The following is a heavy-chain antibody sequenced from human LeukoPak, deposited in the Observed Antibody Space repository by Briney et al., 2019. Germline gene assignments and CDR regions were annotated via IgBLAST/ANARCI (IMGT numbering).Heavy chain of an antibody. CDR3: ARGGIAVTGTLRYDY. V-gene: IGHV3-74*01. J-gene: IGHJ4*02. D-gene: IGHD6-19*01. CDR1: GFTFRNYW. Sequence: GGCLRLSCAASGFTFRNYWMHWVRQAPGKGLVWVSRIESDGSSTTYADSVKGRFTISRDNAKNTLYLQMNSLRAEDTAKYYCARGGIAVTGTLRYDYWGQGTLATVTS. CDR2: IESDGSST.